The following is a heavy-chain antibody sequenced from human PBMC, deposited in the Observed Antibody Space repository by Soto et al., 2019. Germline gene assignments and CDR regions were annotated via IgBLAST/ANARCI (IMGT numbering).Heavy chain of an antibody. CDR1: GYTFTSYG. D-gene: IGHD2-2*01. J-gene: IGHJ6*03. CDR3: ARDELVVPAAQRTYYYYYMDV. CDR2: ISAYNGNT. V-gene: IGHV1-18*01. Sequence: ASVKVSCKASGYTFTSYGISWVRQAPGQGLEWMGWISAYNGNTNYAQKLQGRVTMTTDTSTSTAYMELRSLRSDDTAVYYCARDELVVPAAQRTYYYYYMDVWGKGTTVTVSS.